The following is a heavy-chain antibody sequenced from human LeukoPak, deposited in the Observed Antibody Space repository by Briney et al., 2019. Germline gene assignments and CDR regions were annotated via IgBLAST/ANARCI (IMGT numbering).Heavy chain of an antibody. D-gene: IGHD5-24*01. V-gene: IGHV3-23*01. CDR1: GFTFINYG. CDR3: AKGRDVYNYWYFDL. Sequence: GGTLRLSCAASGFTFINYGMSWVRQAPGKGLEWVSVISGSGGSTYYADSVKGRFTISRDNSKNTLYLQMNSLRAEDTAVYYCAKGRDVYNYWYFDLWGRGTLVTVSS. CDR2: ISGSGGST. J-gene: IGHJ2*01.